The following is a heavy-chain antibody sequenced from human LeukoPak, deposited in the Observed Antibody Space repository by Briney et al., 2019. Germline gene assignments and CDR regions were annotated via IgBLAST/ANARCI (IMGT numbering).Heavy chain of an antibody. J-gene: IGHJ4*02. D-gene: IGHD3-10*01. Sequence: GASVKVSCKASGYTFSSYDINWVRQATGQGLEWMGWMNPNSGNTGCAQKFQGRVNMTRNTSISTAYMELSSLRSEDTAVYYCARKFLGSRGYYFDYWGQGTLVTVSS. CDR3: ARKFLGSRGYYFDY. CDR2: MNPNSGNT. V-gene: IGHV1-8*01. CDR1: GYTFSSYD.